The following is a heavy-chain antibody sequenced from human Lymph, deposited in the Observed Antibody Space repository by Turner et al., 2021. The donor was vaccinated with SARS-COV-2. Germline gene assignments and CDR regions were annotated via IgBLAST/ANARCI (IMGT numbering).Heavy chain of an antibody. CDR2: IYYRGST. CDR1: GGSMNSNS. J-gene: IGHJ5*02. CDR3: ARETVNNWVDP. V-gene: IGHV4-59*01. D-gene: IGHD2-21*02. Sequence: QGPLQESGPRRMKHLETLSLTCTVSGGSMNSNSWSWIRQPPGKRLEWIGYIYYRGSTNYNPSLKSRVTISVDTSKIQFSLKLTSVTAADTAIYYCARETVNNWVDPWGQGILVTVSS.